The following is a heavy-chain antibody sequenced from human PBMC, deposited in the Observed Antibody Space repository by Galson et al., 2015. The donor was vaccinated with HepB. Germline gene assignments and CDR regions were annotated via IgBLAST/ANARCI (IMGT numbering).Heavy chain of an antibody. J-gene: IGHJ6*02. CDR3: ARQRDYWYGLDV. CDR1: GGSVRGYY. V-gene: IGHV4-59*08. CDR2: IHYSGST. Sequence: LSLTCTVSGGSVRGYYWHWIRQPPGKGLEWIGYIHYSGSTNYNPSLRSRVSMSADTSKNQVSLRMRSVTAADTAVYYCARQRDYWYGLDVWGQGTTVTVSS.